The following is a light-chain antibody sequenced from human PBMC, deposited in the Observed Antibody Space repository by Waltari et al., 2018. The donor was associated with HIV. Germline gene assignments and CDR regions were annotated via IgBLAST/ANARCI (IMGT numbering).Light chain of an antibody. CDR3: CSYAGSSPVL. Sequence: QSALTQPASVSGSPGQSITISCTGTSSDVGSFNLVSWYQQHPGKAPKLMIYEGSKRPSGVSNRFSVSKSGSTASLTISGLQAEDEAVYYCCSYAGSSPVLFGGGTKLTVL. CDR2: EGS. V-gene: IGLV2-23*01. CDR1: SSDVGSFNL. J-gene: IGLJ2*01.